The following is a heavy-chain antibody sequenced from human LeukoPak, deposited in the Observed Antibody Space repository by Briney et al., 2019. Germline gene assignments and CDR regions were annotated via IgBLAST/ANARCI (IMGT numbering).Heavy chain of an antibody. CDR3: ARVYYYYGSGSYSPGFDP. Sequence: SVKVSCKASGGTFSSYAISWVRQAPGQGLEWMGGIIPIFGTANYAQKFQGRVTITADESTSTAYMELSSLRSEDTAVYYCARVYYYYGSGSYSPGFDPWGQGTLVTVSS. CDR1: GGTFSSYA. J-gene: IGHJ5*02. CDR2: IIPIFGTA. V-gene: IGHV1-69*13. D-gene: IGHD3-10*01.